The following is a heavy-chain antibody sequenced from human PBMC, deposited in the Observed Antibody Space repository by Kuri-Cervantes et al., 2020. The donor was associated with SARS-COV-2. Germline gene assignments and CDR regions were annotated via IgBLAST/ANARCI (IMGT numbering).Heavy chain of an antibody. V-gene: IGHV3-11*01. J-gene: IGHJ3*02. CDR3: ARDSITMVQGVTSDAFDI. Sequence: GGSLRLSCAASGFTFSDYYTSWIRQAPGKGLEWASYISSSGSTIYYADSVKGRFTISRDNAKNSLYLQMNSLRAEDTAVYYCARDSITMVQGVTSDAFDIWGQGTMVTVSS. D-gene: IGHD3-10*01. CDR1: GFTFSDYY. CDR2: ISSSGSTI.